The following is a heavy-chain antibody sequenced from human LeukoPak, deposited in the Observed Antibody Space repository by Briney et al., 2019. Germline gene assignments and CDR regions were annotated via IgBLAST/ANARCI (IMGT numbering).Heavy chain of an antibody. CDR3: ARERRDGYKVYFDY. CDR1: GGSFSGYY. D-gene: IGHD5-24*01. Sequence: SETLSLTCAVYGGSFSGYYWSWIRQPPGRGLEWIGEVNHSGSTNYKPSLKSRVTISVDTSKNQFSLRLSSVTAADTAVYYCARERRDGYKVYFDYWGQGTLVTVSS. CDR2: VNHSGST. J-gene: IGHJ4*02. V-gene: IGHV4-34*01.